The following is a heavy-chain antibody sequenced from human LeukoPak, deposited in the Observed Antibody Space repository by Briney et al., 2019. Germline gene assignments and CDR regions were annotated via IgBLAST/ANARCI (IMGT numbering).Heavy chain of an antibody. J-gene: IGHJ3*02. CDR1: GGTFSSYA. CDR2: IIPIFGTV. CDR3: ARDQSPYYGDYDLGAFDI. D-gene: IGHD4-17*01. Sequence: ASVKVSCKASGGTFSSYAISWVRQAPGQGLEWMGGIIPIFGTVNYAQKFQGRVTITADESTSTAYMELSSLRSEDTAVYYCARDQSPYYGDYDLGAFDIWGQGTMVTVSS. V-gene: IGHV1-69*01.